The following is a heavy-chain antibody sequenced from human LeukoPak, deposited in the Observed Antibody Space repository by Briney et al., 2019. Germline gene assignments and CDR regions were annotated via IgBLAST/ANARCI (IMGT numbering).Heavy chain of an antibody. V-gene: IGHV4-59*08. Sequence: SETLSLICNVSGDSISNYYWNWIRQPPGKGLEWIGNIYYSGSTNYNPSLKSRVTISVDTSKNQFSLKLSSVTAADTAVYYCARLSGVRHDYWGQGTLVTVSS. D-gene: IGHD3-10*01. CDR2: IYYSGST. J-gene: IGHJ4*02. CDR1: GDSISNYY. CDR3: ARLSGVRHDY.